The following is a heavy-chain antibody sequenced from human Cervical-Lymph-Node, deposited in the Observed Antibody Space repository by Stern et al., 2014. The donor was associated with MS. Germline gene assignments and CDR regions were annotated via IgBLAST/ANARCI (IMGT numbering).Heavy chain of an antibody. CDR1: GGTFSSYA. CDR2: IIPIFGTA. V-gene: IGHV1-69*01. Sequence: QMQLVQSGAEVKKPGSSVKVSCKASGGTFSSYAINWVRQAPGQGLEWVGGIIPIFGTANYAQKFQGRGTITSDDSTSTVYMELSSLRSEDTAVFYCARPTTVTVGTMDVWGQGTTVTVSS. CDR3: ARPTTVTVGTMDV. D-gene: IGHD4-17*01. J-gene: IGHJ6*02.